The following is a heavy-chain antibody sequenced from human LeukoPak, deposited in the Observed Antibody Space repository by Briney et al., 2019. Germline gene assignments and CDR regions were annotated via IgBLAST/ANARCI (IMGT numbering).Heavy chain of an antibody. D-gene: IGHD1-14*01. J-gene: IGHJ6*03. CDR1: GVPFSGYY. Sequence: SETLSLTCAVSGVPFSGYYWTWIRQSPGKGLEWIGEIDHSGRTHNNPSLRSRVTISVDTSKSQFSLKLTSVTAADTGVYYCAKPGGFFLYYMDVWGKGTTVTVSS. V-gene: IGHV4-34*01. CDR3: AKPGGFFLYYMDV. CDR2: IDHSGRT.